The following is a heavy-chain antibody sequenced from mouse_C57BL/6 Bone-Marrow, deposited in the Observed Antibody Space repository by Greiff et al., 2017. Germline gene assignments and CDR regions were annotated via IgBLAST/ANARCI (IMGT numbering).Heavy chain of an antibody. CDR2: INPGSGGT. V-gene: IGHV1-54*01. J-gene: IGHJ3*01. CDR1: GYAFTNYL. Sequence: QVQLQQSGAELVRPGTSVKVSCKASGYAFTNYLIEWVKQRPGQGLEWIGVINPGSGGTNYNEKFKGKATLTADKSSSTAYMQLSSLTSEDSAVYFCARCPGFAYWGQGTLVTVSA. CDR3: ARCPGFAY.